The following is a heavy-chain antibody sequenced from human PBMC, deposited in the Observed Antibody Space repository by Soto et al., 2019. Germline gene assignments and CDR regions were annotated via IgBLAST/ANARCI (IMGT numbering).Heavy chain of an antibody. V-gene: IGHV1-69*01. D-gene: IGHD3-3*01. J-gene: IGHJ6*02. Sequence: QVQLVQSGAEVKKPGSSVKVSCKASGGTFSSYAISWVRQAPGQGLEWMGGIIPIFGTANYAQKFQGRVTITADEATSTAYMEMSSLRSEDTAVYYCAFEFSGFWSVYYTGAGTIRMDVWGQGTTVTVSS. CDR1: GGTFSSYA. CDR2: IIPIFGTA. CDR3: AFEFSGFWSVYYTGAGTIRMDV.